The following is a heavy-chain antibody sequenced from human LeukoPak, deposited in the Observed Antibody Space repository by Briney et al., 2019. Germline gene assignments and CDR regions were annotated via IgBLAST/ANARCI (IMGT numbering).Heavy chain of an antibody. V-gene: IGHV1-2*02. CDR2: INPNSGGT. CDR1: GYTFTDYY. CDR3: ARNRYGYNFGY. D-gene: IGHD5-24*01. J-gene: IGHJ4*02. Sequence: ASVKVSCKASGYTFTDYYFHWVRQAPGQGLEWMGWINPNSGGTNYAQKFQGRVTMTRDTSISTTYMELSSLTSDDTAVYCCARNRYGYNFGYWAQGTLVTVSS.